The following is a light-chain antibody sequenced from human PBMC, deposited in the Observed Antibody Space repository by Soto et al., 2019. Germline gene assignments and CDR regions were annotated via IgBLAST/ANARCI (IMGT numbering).Light chain of an antibody. V-gene: IGKV3-11*01. J-gene: IGKJ1*01. Sequence: EIVMTQSPATLSLSPGETATLSCRASQSVHSNLAWFQQHPGQAPRLLIYGASNRATGIPARFSGSGSGTDFTLTISDLEPEDFAVYYCQQHSHWPPWTFGQGTRVEIQ. CDR3: QQHSHWPPWT. CDR1: QSVHSN. CDR2: GAS.